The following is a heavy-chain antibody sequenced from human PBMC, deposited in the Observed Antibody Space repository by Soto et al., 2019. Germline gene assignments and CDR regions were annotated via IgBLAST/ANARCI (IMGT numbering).Heavy chain of an antibody. CDR2: TSYDGNNK. CDR3: ARWGTTGGFDL. Sequence: QLVESGGGVVQPGTSLRLSCTASGFMFKSYVMHWVRQAPGKGLEWVALTSYDGNNKYYGDSVQGGFTVSRDNSKNTLHLQMDSMRPEDTARYYCARWGTTGGFDLWGQGTLVSVSS. D-gene: IGHD3-16*01. V-gene: IGHV3-30*19. CDR1: GFMFKSYV. J-gene: IGHJ4*02.